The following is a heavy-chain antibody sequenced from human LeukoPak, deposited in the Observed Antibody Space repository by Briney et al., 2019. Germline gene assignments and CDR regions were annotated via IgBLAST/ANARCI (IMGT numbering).Heavy chain of an antibody. Sequence: QAGGSLRLSCAASGFTFSSYEMNWVRQAPGKGLEWVSYISSSGSTIYYADSVEGRFTISRDNAKNSLYLQMNSLRAEDTAVYYCARGGSWSGYFSSGYYYGMDVWGQGTTVTVSS. CDR1: GFTFSSYE. D-gene: IGHD3-3*01. V-gene: IGHV3-48*03. CDR2: ISSSGSTI. CDR3: ARGGSWSGYFSSGYYYGMDV. J-gene: IGHJ6*02.